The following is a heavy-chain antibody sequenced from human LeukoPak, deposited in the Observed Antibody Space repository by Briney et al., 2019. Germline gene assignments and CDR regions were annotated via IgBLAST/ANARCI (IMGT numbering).Heavy chain of an antibody. J-gene: IGHJ6*03. CDR2: IYYSGST. D-gene: IGHD6-13*01. V-gene: IGHV4-59*01. Sequence: PSEILSLTCTVSGGSISSYYWSWIRQPPGKGLEWIGYIYYSGSTNYNPSLKSRVTISVDTSKNQFSLKLSSVTAADTALYYCARDRRTAAGPTEYYYYYYYMDVWGKGTTVTVSS. CDR3: ARDRRTAAGPTEYYYYYYYMDV. CDR1: GGSISSYY.